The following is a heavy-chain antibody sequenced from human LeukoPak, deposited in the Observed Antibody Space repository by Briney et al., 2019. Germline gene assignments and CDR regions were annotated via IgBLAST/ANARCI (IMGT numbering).Heavy chain of an antibody. Sequence: MHGESLKISCKASGYSFTSFWIGWVRQMPGKGLEWMGIIYPGDSDTRYSPSFQGQVTISADKSISTAYLQWSSLKASDTAMYYCARSLGYCSSTSCLGPGSFDIWGQGTMVTVSS. CDR2: IYPGDSDT. D-gene: IGHD2-2*01. J-gene: IGHJ3*02. CDR3: ARSLGYCSSTSCLGPGSFDI. CDR1: GYSFTSFW. V-gene: IGHV5-51*01.